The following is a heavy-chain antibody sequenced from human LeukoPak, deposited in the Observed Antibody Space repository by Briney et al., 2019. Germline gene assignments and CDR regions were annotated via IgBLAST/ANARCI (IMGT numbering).Heavy chain of an antibody. CDR1: GFTFDDYA. CDR2: ISGDGGST. J-gene: IGHJ6*02. Sequence: GGSLRLSCAASGFTFDDYAMHWVRQAPGKGLEWVSLISGDGGSTYYADSVKGRFTISRDNSKNSLYLQMNSLRTEDTALYYCAKDMVAMDAGPSYYYYYGMDVWGQGTTVTVSS. V-gene: IGHV3-43*02. CDR3: AKDMVAMDAGPSYYYYYGMDV. D-gene: IGHD2-15*01.